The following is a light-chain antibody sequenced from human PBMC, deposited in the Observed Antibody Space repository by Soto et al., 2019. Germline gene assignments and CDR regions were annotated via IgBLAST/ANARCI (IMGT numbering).Light chain of an antibody. CDR1: SSNIGSNG. CDR2: DND. Sequence: QSVLTQPPSVSAAPGQKVTISCSGSSSNIGSNGVSWFQKLPGTAPKLLINDNDKRPSGIPDRFSGSKSGNTASLTISELQAEDEADYYCSSYTSRSTPVFGGGTKLTVL. V-gene: IGLV1-51*01. J-gene: IGLJ2*01. CDR3: SSYTSRSTPV.